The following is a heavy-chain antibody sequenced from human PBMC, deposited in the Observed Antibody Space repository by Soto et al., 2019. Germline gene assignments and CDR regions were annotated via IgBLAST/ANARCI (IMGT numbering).Heavy chain of an antibody. Sequence: QLLESGGGLVQTGGSLRLSCAASGFTFSYYAMNWVSQAPGKGLEWVAHVSATGATTHYADSVKGRFTISRDNSKNTLFLPMNSLRAEDTALYYCARDPDAYLSLWGYDYWGQGTLVTASS. CDR2: VSATGATT. D-gene: IGHD3-16*01. J-gene: IGHJ4*02. CDR3: ARDPDAYLSLWGYDY. V-gene: IGHV3-23*01. CDR1: GFTFSYYA.